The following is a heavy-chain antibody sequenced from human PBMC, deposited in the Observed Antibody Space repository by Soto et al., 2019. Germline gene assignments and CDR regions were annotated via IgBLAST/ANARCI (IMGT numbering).Heavy chain of an antibody. J-gene: IGHJ6*02. CDR3: ARVYYYYYGMDV. Sequence: PSETLSLTCTVSGGCISSSSYYWGWIRQPPGKGLEWIGSIYYSGSTYYNPSLKSRVTISVDTSKNQFSLKLSSVTAADTAVYYCARVYYYYYGMDVWGQGTTVTVSS. CDR1: GGCISSSSYY. V-gene: IGHV4-39*01. CDR2: IYYSGST.